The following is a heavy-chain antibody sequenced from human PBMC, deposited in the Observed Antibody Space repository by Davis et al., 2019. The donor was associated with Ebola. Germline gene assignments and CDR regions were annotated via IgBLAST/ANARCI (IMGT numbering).Heavy chain of an antibody. D-gene: IGHD6-13*01. CDR1: GFTFSGSA. J-gene: IGHJ6*02. Sequence: GGSLRLSCAASGFTFSGSAMHWVRQASGKGLEWVGRIRSKANSYATAYAASVKGRFTISRDDSKNTAYLQMNSLKTEDTAVYYCTTDRGSSWYYYYYGMDVWGQGTTVTVSS. CDR2: IRSKANSYAT. CDR3: TTDRGSSWYYYYYGMDV. V-gene: IGHV3-73*01.